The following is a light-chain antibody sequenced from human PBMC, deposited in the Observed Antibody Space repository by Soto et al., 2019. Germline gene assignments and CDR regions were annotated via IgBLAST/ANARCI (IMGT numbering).Light chain of an antibody. Sequence: EIVMTQDPVSLSVSPGERVTLSCRASQSVRDNLAWYQQKPGQPPRLLIYGTSTRATGIPARFSGSGSGTEFTLTISSLQSEDFAVYYCQQYNNWPLTFGGGTKVEIK. CDR1: QSVRDN. J-gene: IGKJ4*01. CDR2: GTS. V-gene: IGKV3-15*01. CDR3: QQYNNWPLT.